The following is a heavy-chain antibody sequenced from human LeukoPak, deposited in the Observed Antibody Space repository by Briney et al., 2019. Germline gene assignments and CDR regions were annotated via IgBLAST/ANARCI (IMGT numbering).Heavy chain of an antibody. CDR1: GFTFSSYS. D-gene: IGHD3-3*01. Sequence: GGSLRLSCAASGFTFSSYSMNWVRQATGKGLEWVSSISSSSSYIYYADSVKGRFTISRDNAKNSLYLQMNSLRAEDTAVYYCARDGQENYDFWSGYYEWFDPWGQGTLVTVSS. J-gene: IGHJ5*02. CDR3: ARDGQENYDFWSGYYEWFDP. V-gene: IGHV3-21*01. CDR2: ISSSSSYI.